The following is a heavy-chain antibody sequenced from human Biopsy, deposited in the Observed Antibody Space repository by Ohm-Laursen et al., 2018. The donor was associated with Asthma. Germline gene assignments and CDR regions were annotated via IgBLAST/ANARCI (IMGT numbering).Heavy chain of an antibody. J-gene: IGHJ4*02. D-gene: IGHD3-3*01. V-gene: IGHV3-30-3*01. CDR1: GFTLRSYA. CDR2: GGSYYDGGLK. CDR3: ARDVMEWYLPAFDF. Sequence: SLRLSCTASGFTLRSYAMHWVRQAPGKGLEWVAVGGSYYDGGLKYYADSVNGRFTVSRDDSKNTLYLQMNSLRPDDTAVYCCARDVMEWYLPAFDFWGQGTLVTVSS.